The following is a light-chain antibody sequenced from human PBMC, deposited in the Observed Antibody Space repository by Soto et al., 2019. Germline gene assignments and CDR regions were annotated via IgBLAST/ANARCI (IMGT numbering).Light chain of an antibody. Sequence: EIVMTQSPVTLSVSPGERATLSCRASQSVRSYLAWYQQKPGQAPRLLIYGASNRATGIPARISGSGSGTEFTLTISSLQSEDFAVYYCQQYNNWPLTFGQGTKVDIK. CDR1: QSVRSY. CDR3: QQYNNWPLT. V-gene: IGKV3-15*01. CDR2: GAS. J-gene: IGKJ1*01.